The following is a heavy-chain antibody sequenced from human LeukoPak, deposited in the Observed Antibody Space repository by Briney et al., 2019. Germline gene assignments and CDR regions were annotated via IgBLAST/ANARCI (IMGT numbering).Heavy chain of an antibody. CDR2: INPSGGST. CDR3: ARDHSLAMLD. D-gene: IGHD3-3*02. V-gene: IGHV1-46*01. Sequence: ASVKVSCKASGYTFTSYYMHWVRQAPGQGLEWMGIINPSGGSTSYAQKFQGRVTMTRDTSISTAYMELSRLRSDDTAVYYCARDHSLAMLDWGQGTLVTVSS. CDR1: GYTFTSYY. J-gene: IGHJ4*02.